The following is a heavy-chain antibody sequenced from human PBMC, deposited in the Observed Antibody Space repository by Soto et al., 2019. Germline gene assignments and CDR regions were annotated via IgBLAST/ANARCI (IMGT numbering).Heavy chain of an antibody. J-gene: IGHJ5*02. Sequence: GGSLRLYCAASGFTFSSYWMSWVRQSPGKGLEWVANIKQDGREKYYVYSVKGLFTICRDNAKNSLYLQMNSLRAEDTAVYYCARDSLTAAAGKGWFDPWGQGTLVTVSS. CDR1: GFTFSSYW. CDR2: IKQDGREK. D-gene: IGHD6-13*01. CDR3: ARDSLTAAAGKGWFDP. V-gene: IGHV3-7*01.